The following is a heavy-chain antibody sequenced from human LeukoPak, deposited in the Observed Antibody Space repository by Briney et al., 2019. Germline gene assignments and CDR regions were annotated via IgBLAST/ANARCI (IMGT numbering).Heavy chain of an antibody. J-gene: IGHJ5*02. CDR2: IYYSGST. V-gene: IGHV4-31*11. CDR1: GGSFSAYY. D-gene: IGHD3-3*01. CDR3: ARGNKFLEWLFDSWFDP. Sequence: SETLSLTCAVYGGSFSAYYWSWIRQHPGKGLEWIGYIYYSGSTYYNPSLKSRVTISVDTSKNQFSLKLSSVTAADTAVYYCARGNKFLEWLFDSWFDPWGQGTLVTVSS.